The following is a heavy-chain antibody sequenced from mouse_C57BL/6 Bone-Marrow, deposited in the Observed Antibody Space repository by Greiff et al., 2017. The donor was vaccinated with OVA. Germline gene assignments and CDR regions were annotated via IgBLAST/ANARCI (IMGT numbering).Heavy chain of an antibody. CDR3: ARDDGYFFGY. V-gene: IGHV1-76*01. J-gene: IGHJ2*01. Sequence: VQLQQSGAEVVRPGASVKLSCKASGYTFTDHYINWVKQRPGQGLEWIARIYPGSGYTYYNEKFKGKATLTAEKSSNTAYMQLSSLTSEDSAVYFCARDDGYFFGYGGQGTTLTVSS. CDR2: IYPGSGYT. CDR1: GYTFTDHY. D-gene: IGHD2-3*01.